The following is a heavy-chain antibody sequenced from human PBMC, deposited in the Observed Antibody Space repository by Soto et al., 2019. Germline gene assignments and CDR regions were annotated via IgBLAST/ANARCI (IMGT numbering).Heavy chain of an antibody. Sequence: SETLSLTCAVYGGSFSGYYWSWIRQPPGKGLEWIGEINHSGSTNYNPSLKSRVTISVDTSKNQFSLKLSSVTAADPAVYYCARQSTVSAVRGASPYWNWGQGTLVTVSS. D-gene: IGHD3-10*01. V-gene: IGHV4-34*01. CDR2: INHSGST. CDR3: ARQSTVSAVRGASPYWN. CDR1: GGSFSGYY. J-gene: IGHJ4*02.